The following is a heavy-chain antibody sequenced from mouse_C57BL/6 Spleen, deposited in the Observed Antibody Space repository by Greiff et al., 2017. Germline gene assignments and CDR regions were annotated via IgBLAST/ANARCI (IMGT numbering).Heavy chain of an antibody. V-gene: IGHV1-64*01. CDR2: IHPNSGST. CDR3: VRKDGRSLFDY. CDR1: GYTFTSYW. D-gene: IGHD1-1*01. J-gene: IGHJ2*01. Sequence: QVQLQQPGAELVKPGASVKLSCKASGYTFTSYWMHWVKQRPGQGLEWIGMIHPNSGSTNYNEKFKGKATLTVDTSSSTAYMQLSSLTSEDSAVYYCVRKDGRSLFDYWGQGTTVTVSS.